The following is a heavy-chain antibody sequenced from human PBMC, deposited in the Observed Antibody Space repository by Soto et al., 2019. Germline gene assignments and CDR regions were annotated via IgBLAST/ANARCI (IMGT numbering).Heavy chain of an antibody. V-gene: IGHV1-24*01. CDR3: ARGMRNDYGDYVGLDYYYYMDV. Sequence: ASVKVSCKVSGYTLTELSMHWVRQAPGKGLEWMGGFDPEDGETIYAQKFQGRVTMTEDKSTNTAYMELSSLKSEDTAVYYCARGMRNDYGDYVGLDYYYYMDVWGKGTTVTVSS. D-gene: IGHD4-17*01. J-gene: IGHJ6*03. CDR2: FDPEDGET. CDR1: GYTLTELS.